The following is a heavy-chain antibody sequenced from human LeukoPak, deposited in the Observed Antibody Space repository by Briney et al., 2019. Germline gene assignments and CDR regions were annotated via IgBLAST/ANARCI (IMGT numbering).Heavy chain of an antibody. CDR3: ARTGSYCNGGTCYLDY. CDR2: INPNSGDT. D-gene: IGHD2-15*01. V-gene: IGHV1-2*02. J-gene: IGHJ4*02. CDR1: GYTFTGYY. Sequence: GASVKVSCKASGYTFTGYYMHWVRQAPGQGLEWMGWINPNSGDTNYAQKFQGRVTMTRDTSISTAYMELSRLRSDDTAVYYCARTGSYCNGGTCYLDYWGQGTLVTVSS.